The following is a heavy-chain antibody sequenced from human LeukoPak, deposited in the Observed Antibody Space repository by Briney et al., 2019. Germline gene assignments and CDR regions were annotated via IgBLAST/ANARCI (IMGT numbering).Heavy chain of an antibody. CDR2: ISGSGGST. Sequence: PGGSLRLSCAASGFTFSSYGMSWVRQAPGKGLEWVSAISGSGGSTYYADSVKGRFTISRDNSKNTLYLQMNGLRAEDTAVYYCAKAASDYGDVDYWGQGTLVTVSS. V-gene: IGHV3-23*01. CDR1: GFTFSSYG. CDR3: AKAASDYGDVDY. D-gene: IGHD4-17*01. J-gene: IGHJ4*02.